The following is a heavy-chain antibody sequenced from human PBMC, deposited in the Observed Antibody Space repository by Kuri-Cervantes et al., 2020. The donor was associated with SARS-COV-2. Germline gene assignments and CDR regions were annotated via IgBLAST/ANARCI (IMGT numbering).Heavy chain of an antibody. CDR2: INPNSGGT. CDR3: ARAAGYCSGGSCYGYYYYGMDV. J-gene: IGHJ6*02. CDR1: GYTFTGYY. V-gene: IGHV1-2*02. D-gene: IGHD2-15*01. Sequence: ASVKVSCKASGYTFTGYYMHWVRQAPGQGLEWMGWINPNSGGTNYAQKFQGRVTMTRDTSISTAYMELSRLRSDDTAVYYCARAAGYCSGGSCYGYYYYGMDVWAQGTTVTVSS.